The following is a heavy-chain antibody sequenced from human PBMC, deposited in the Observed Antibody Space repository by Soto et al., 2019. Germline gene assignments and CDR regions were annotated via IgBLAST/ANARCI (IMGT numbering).Heavy chain of an antibody. CDR3: ARDPREWFDAFDI. CDR2: ISAYNGNT. D-gene: IGHD3-3*01. J-gene: IGHJ3*02. V-gene: IGHV1-18*01. CDR1: GYTLTSYG. Sequence: ASVKVSCKASGYTLTSYGIRWVRQAPGQGLEWMGWISAYNGNTNYAQKLQGRVTMTTDTSTSTAYMELRSLRSDDTAVYYCARDPREWFDAFDIWGQGTMVTVSS.